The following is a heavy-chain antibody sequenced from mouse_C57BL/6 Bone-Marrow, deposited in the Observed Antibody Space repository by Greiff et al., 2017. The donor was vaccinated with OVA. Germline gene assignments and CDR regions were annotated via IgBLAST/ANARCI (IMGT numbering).Heavy chain of an antibody. CDR1: GYTFTSYW. CDR3: ARSPYNYGSSYEAIDY. J-gene: IGHJ4*01. Sequence: QVQLKQPGAELVMPGASVKLSCKASGYTFTSYWMNWVKQRPGQGLEWIGEIDPSDSCTNYNQKFKGKSTLTVDKSSSTAYMQLSSLPSEDSEVDYCARSPYNYGSSYEAIDYWRQGTSVTVSS. CDR2: IDPSDSCT. V-gene: IGHV1-69*01. D-gene: IGHD1-1*01.